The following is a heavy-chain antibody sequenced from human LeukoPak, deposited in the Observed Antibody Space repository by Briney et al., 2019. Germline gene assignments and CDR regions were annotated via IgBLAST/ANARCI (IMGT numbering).Heavy chain of an antibody. CDR2: ISSSSSYI. CDR1: GFTFSSYS. CDR3: ARDGSLFGTGHNWFDP. J-gene: IGHJ5*02. V-gene: IGHV3-21*01. D-gene: IGHD3-10*01. Sequence: GGSLRLSCAASGFTFSSYSMNWGRQAPGKGLEWGSSISSSSSYISYADSVKGRFTISRDNAKNSLYLQMTSLRAEDTAVYYCARDGSLFGTGHNWFDPWGQGTLVTVSS.